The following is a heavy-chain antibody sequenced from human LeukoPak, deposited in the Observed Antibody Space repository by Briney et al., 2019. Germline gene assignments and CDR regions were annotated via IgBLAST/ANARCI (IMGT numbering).Heavy chain of an antibody. Sequence: GGSLRLSCAASGFTFRRYGMHWVRQAPGKGLEWVAVIPYDGSNKYYADSVKGRFTISRDNSKNTLYLQRNSLRAEDTAVYYCAKDRYGEYYYYMDVWGKGTTVTVSS. CDR1: GFTFRRYG. V-gene: IGHV3-30*18. CDR3: AKDRYGEYYYYMDV. J-gene: IGHJ6*03. D-gene: IGHD3-10*01. CDR2: IPYDGSNK.